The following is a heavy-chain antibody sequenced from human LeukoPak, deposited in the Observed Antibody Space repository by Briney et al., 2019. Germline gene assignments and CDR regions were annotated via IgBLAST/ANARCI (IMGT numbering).Heavy chain of an antibody. CDR3: AKVRAGMVRGAVDY. CDR1: GFTVSSNY. Sequence: GGSLRLSCAASGFTVSSNYMSWVRQAPGKGLEWVSIIYSGGSTYYADSVKGRFTISRDNSKNTLYLQMNSLRAEDTAVYYCAKVRAGMVRGAVDYWGQGTLVTVSS. V-gene: IGHV3-53*05. J-gene: IGHJ4*02. D-gene: IGHD3-10*01. CDR2: IYSGGST.